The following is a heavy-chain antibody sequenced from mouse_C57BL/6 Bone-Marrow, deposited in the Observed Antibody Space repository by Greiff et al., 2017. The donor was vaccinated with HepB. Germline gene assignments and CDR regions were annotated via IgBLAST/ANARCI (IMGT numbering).Heavy chain of an antibody. CDR3: TRLDGFYYRFDV. CDR2: IDPETGGT. J-gene: IGHJ1*03. D-gene: IGHD1-1*01. CDR1: GYTFTDYE. Sequence: QVQLQQSGAELVRPGASVTLSCKASGYTFTDYEMHWVKQTPVHGLEWIGAIDPETGGTAYNQKFKGKAILTADKSSSTAYMELRSLTSEDSAVYYCTRLDGFYYRFDVWGTGTTVTVSS. V-gene: IGHV1-15*01.